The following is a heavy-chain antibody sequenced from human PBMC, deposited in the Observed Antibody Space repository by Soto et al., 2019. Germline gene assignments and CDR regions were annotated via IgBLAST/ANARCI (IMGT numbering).Heavy chain of an antibody. CDR2: IYYGGST. Sequence: SETLSLTCTVSGGSISSYYWSWIRQPPGKGLEWIGYIYYGGSTNYNPSLKSRVTISVDTSKNQFSLKLSPVTAADTAVYYCARVREAVADIFDYWGQGTLVTVSS. CDR1: GGSISSYY. J-gene: IGHJ4*02. D-gene: IGHD6-19*01. CDR3: ARVREAVADIFDY. V-gene: IGHV4-59*01.